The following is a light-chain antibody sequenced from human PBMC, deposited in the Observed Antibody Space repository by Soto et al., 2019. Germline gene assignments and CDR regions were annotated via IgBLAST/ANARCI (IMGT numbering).Light chain of an antibody. V-gene: IGKV3-11*01. J-gene: IGKJ4*01. Sequence: EIVLTQSPATLSLSPGERATLSCRASQSVSSYLAWYQQKPGQAPRLLIYDASNRPTGIPVRFSGSGSGTDFTLTMSSLETEDFAVYYCQPRSNWPALTFGGGTKVEIK. CDR3: QPRSNWPALT. CDR1: QSVSSY. CDR2: DAS.